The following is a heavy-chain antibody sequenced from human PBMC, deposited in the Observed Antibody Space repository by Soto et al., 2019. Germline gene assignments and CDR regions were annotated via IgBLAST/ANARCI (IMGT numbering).Heavy chain of an antibody. D-gene: IGHD1-26*01. CDR3: ARERESYSGSRCADY. J-gene: IGHJ4*02. Sequence: GGSLRLSCAASGFTFSKYGIHWVRHAPGKGLEWVIFISYDGSNKNYADSVKGRFTISRDNSKSTLYLQMNSLRLEDTGIYYCARERESYSGSRCADYWGQGTLVTVSS. CDR1: GFTFSKYG. CDR2: ISYDGSNK. V-gene: IGHV3-30*03.